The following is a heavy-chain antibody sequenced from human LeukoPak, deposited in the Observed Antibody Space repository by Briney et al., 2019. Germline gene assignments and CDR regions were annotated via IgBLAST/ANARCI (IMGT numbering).Heavy chain of an antibody. CDR1: GDSISTSNSY. V-gene: IGHV4-39*07. CDR2: INHSGST. CDR3: ARRTVWWFGELLGWFDP. Sequence: PSETLSLTCTVSGDSISTSNSYWGWIRQPPGKGLEWIGEINHSGSTNYNPSLKSRVTISVDTSKNQFSLKLSSVTAADTAVYYCARRTVWWFGELLGWFDPWGQGTLVTVSS. J-gene: IGHJ5*02. D-gene: IGHD3-10*01.